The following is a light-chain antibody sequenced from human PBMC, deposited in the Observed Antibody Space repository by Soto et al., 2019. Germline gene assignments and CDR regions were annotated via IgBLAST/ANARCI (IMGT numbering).Light chain of an antibody. CDR3: QQYGSSPFGF. CDR2: GAS. J-gene: IGKJ4*01. V-gene: IGKV3-20*01. Sequence: IVMTHSPGSLSLSPGQRSTLSCRATQSVSSSYLAWYQQKPGQAPRLLIYGASSRATGIPDRFSGSGSGTDFTLTISRLEPEDFAVYYCQQYGSSPFGFFGGGTKVDIK. CDR1: QSVSSSY.